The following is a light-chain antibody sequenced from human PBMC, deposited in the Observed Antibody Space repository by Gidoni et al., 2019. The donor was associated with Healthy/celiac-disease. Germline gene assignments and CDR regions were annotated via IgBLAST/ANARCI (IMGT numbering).Light chain of an antibody. CDR3: QQSYSTLT. CDR1: QSISSY. Sequence: DIQMTQSPSSLSASVGDRVTITCRASQSISSYLNWYQQKPGKAPKLLIYAASSLQSGVPSRFSGSGSGTDCTLTISSLQPEDFATYYCQQSYSTLTFGGGTKVESK. J-gene: IGKJ4*01. V-gene: IGKV1-39*01. CDR2: AAS.